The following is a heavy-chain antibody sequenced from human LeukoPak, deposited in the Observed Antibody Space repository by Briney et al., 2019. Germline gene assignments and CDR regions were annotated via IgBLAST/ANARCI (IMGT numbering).Heavy chain of an antibody. J-gene: IGHJ4*02. V-gene: IGHV3-23*01. CDR2: ISGSGGST. CDR1: GFTFSSYA. D-gene: IGHD6-19*01. Sequence: GGSLRLSCAASGFTFSSYAMSWVRQAPGKGLEWVSAISGSGGSTYYADSVKGRFTISRDNSKNTLYLQMNSLRAEDTAVYYCTTGPGIAVAGAPIWDYWGQGTLVTVSS. CDR3: TTGPGIAVAGAPIWDY.